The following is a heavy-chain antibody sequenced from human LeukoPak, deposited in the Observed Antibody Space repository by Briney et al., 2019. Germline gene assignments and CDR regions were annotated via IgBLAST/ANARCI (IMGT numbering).Heavy chain of an antibody. CDR2: VRVKANNYAT. V-gene: IGHV3-73*01. J-gene: IGHJ4*02. Sequence: RGSLKLSCAASGFTFSDSAIHWVRQASGKGLEWVGRVRVKANNYATTYVASVQGRFTISRDDSKNTAYLQMNSLKPDDTAVYYCTRQAEPAADIGGWGQGTLVTVSS. CDR3: TRQAEPAADIGG. CDR1: GFTFSDSA. D-gene: IGHD2-2*01.